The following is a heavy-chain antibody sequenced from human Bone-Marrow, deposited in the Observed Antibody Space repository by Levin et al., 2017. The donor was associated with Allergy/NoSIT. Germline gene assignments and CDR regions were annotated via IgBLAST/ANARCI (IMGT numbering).Heavy chain of an antibody. Sequence: PGGSLRLSCTVSGGSINSYYWSWIRQFPGKGLEWIGYIYYTGLTNYDPSLKSRVTISVDTSKNQFSLNLSSVTAADTAVYYCARGGGVFDYWGQGTLVTVSS. CDR1: GGSINSYY. J-gene: IGHJ4*02. CDR2: IYYTGLT. D-gene: IGHD3-16*01. V-gene: IGHV4-59*01. CDR3: ARGGGVFDY.